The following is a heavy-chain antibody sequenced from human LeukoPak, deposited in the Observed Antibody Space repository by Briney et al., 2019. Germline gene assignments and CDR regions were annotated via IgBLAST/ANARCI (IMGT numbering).Heavy chain of an antibody. CDR3: ARPRYCSSGNCYSDY. V-gene: IGHV3-7*01. Sequence: PGRSLRFSCAASGFTFSTFWLSWVRQAPAQGLEWVANINQDGSENYYVDSVKSRFTITRDNAKNSLYLQMNSLRAEDTAVYYCARPRYCSSGNCYSDYWGQGALVTVSS. CDR1: GFTFSTFW. J-gene: IGHJ4*02. D-gene: IGHD2-15*01. CDR2: INQDGSEN.